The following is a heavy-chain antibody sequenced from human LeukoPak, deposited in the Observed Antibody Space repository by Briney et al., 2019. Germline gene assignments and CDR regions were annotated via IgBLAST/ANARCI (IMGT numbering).Heavy chain of an antibody. J-gene: IGHJ4*02. CDR3: ARYGSGSYLLDC. Sequence: PSETLSLTCTVSGGSISSGDYYWSWIRQPPGKGLEWIGYIYYSGSTYYNPSLKSRVTISVDTSKNQFSLKLSSVTAADTAVYYCARYGSGSYLLDCWGQGTLVTVSS. V-gene: IGHV4-30-4*01. CDR1: GGSISSGDYY. D-gene: IGHD3-10*01. CDR2: IYYSGST.